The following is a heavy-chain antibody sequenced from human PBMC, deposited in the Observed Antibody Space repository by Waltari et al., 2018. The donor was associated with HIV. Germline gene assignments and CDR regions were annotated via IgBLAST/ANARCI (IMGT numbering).Heavy chain of an antibody. Sequence: QVQLVQSGAELKKPRASVRVSSRASGYPFIAFAINWVRRAPGGGLEWGGWMNPDNGDAGYGHKFKGRFTLTRDTTTDTAYMDVTNLKSEDTAIYYCTKGRRGALFGDEWGQGTLVTVSS. J-gene: IGHJ4*02. D-gene: IGHD3-3*01. CDR3: TKGRRGALFGDE. V-gene: IGHV1-8*01. CDR2: MNPDNGDA. CDR1: GYPFIAFA.